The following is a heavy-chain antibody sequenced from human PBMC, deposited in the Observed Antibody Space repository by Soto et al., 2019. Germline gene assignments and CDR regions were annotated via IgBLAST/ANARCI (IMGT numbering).Heavy chain of an antibody. Sequence: QVQLVESGGGVVQPGRSLRLSCAASGFTFSSYGMHWVRQAPGKGLEWVAVISYDGSNKYYADSVKGRFTISRDNSKNTLYLQMNSLRVEDTAVYYCAKLYHYYDSSGYTPYGMHVWGQGTTVTVSS. V-gene: IGHV3-30*18. CDR2: ISYDGSNK. J-gene: IGHJ6*02. CDR3: AKLYHYYDSSGYTPYGMHV. CDR1: GFTFSSYG. D-gene: IGHD3-22*01.